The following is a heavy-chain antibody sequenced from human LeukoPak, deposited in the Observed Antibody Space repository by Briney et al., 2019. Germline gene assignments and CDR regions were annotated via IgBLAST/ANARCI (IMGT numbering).Heavy chain of an antibody. D-gene: IGHD5-24*01. V-gene: IGHV3-9*01. J-gene: IGHJ4*02. Sequence: GRSLRLSCAASGFTFDDYAMHWVRQGPGKGLEWVSGISWNSGSIGYADSVKGRFTISRDNAKNSLYLQMNSLRAEDTAVYYCVRMADNFDYWGQGTLVTVSS. CDR2: ISWNSGSI. CDR1: GFTFDDYA. CDR3: VRMADNFDY.